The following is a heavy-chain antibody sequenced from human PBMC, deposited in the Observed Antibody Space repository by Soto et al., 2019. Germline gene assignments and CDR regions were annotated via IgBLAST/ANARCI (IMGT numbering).Heavy chain of an antibody. CDR1: GDSISSSSYH. V-gene: IGHV4-39*01. CDR3: ARRKHGDGSGWGEFEY. J-gene: IGHJ4*02. D-gene: IGHD6-19*01. Sequence: QLQLQESGPGLVKPSETLSLTCTVSGDSISSSSYHWGWIRQAPGKGLECIGSIYYSGTTYYNPSLKSRVTISVDTSKDQFSMKQSSVTAADTAVYYWARRKHGDGSGWGEFEYWGQGTLVTVSS. CDR2: IYYSGTT.